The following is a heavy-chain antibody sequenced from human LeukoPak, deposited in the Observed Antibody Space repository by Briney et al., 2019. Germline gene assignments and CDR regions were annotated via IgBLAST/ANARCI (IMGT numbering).Heavy chain of an antibody. J-gene: IGHJ4*02. CDR3: ARDSSEDFYDSSGYYTFDY. V-gene: IGHV1-18*01. D-gene: IGHD3-22*01. CDR2: ISAYNDNT. Sequence: GASVKVCCKASGYTFTSYGISWVRQAPGQGLEWMGWISAYNDNTHYAQKFQGRVTMTTDTSTSTAFMNLRSLRSDDTAVYYCARDSSEDFYDSSGYYTFDYWGQGTLVTVSS. CDR1: GYTFTSYG.